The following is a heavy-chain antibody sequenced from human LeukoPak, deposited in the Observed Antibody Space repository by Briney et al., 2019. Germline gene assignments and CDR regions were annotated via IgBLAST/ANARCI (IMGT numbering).Heavy chain of an antibody. V-gene: IGHV3-33*01. CDR2: IWYDGSNK. Sequence: GGSLRLSCAASGFTFSSYGMHWVRQAPGKGLEWVAVIWYDGSNKYYADSVKGRFTISRDNSKNTLYLQMNSLRAEDTAVYYCARDPRYFGWLPPDAFDIWGQGTMVTVSS. CDR3: ARDPRYFGWLPPDAFDI. D-gene: IGHD3-9*01. CDR1: GFTFSSYG. J-gene: IGHJ3*02.